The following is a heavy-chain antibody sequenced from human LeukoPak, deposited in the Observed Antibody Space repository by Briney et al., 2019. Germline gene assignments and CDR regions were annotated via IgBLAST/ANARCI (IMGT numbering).Heavy chain of an antibody. D-gene: IGHD7-27*01. CDR1: GFTFSSYA. J-gene: IGHJ3*02. Sequence: GGSLRLSCAASGFTFSSYAMHWVRQAPGKGLEWVAVISYDGSNKYYADSVKGRFTISRDNSKNTLYLQMNSLRAEDTAVYYCARISGGGINAFDIWGQGTMIPVSS. V-gene: IGHV3-30*04. CDR3: ARISGGGINAFDI. CDR2: ISYDGSNK.